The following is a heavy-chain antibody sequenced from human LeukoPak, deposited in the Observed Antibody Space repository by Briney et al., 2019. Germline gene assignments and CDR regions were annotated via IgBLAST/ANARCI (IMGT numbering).Heavy chain of an antibody. Sequence: PSETLSLTCTVSGGSISSYYWSWLRQPPGKGLEWIGYIYYSGSTNYNPSLKSRVTISVDTSKNQFSLKLSSVTAADTAVYYCARDSATYCSSTSCYVEGGPDYWGQGTLVTVSS. CDR2: IYYSGST. V-gene: IGHV4-59*12. CDR1: GGSISSYY. J-gene: IGHJ4*02. D-gene: IGHD2-2*01. CDR3: ARDSATYCSSTSCYVEGGPDY.